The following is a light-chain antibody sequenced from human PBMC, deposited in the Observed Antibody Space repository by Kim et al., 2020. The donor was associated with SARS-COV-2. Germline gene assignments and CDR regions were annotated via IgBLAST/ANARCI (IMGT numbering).Light chain of an antibody. CDR1: QSVSRSY. CDR2: GAS. CDR3: QQYGSSPLT. V-gene: IGKV3-20*01. Sequence: SPGERAALSCRASQSVSRSYLAWYQQKPGQAPRLLIYGASSRATGIPYRFSGSGSGTDFTLTISRLEPEDFAVYYCQQYGSSPLTFGGGTKVDIK. J-gene: IGKJ4*01.